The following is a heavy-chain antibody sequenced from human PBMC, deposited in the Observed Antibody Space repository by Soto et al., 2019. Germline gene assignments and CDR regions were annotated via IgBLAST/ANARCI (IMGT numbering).Heavy chain of an antibody. Sequence: PGWSLRLSCAASGFIFENFGVSWVRQAPGKGLEWISSISGSGFKKYYADSVKGRFTISRDNSKSTVYLELNNLSAEDTAVYHCAKNQGVELVPLATVDWFDPWGQGSVVTVSS. J-gene: IGHJ5*02. D-gene: IGHD1-26*01. CDR3: AKNQGVELVPLATVDWFDP. V-gene: IGHV3-23*01. CDR1: GFIFENFG. CDR2: ISGSGFKK.